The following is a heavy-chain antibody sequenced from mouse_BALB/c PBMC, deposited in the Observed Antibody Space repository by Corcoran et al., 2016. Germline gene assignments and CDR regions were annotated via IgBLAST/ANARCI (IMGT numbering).Heavy chain of an antibody. CDR2: IDPENGNT. CDR1: GFNIKDYY. J-gene: IGHJ3*01. Sequence: EVQLQQSGAELVKPGALVKLSCKASGFNIKDYYMHWVKQRPEQGLEWIGWIDPENGNTIYDPKFQGKATITADTSSNTAYLQLSSLTSEDTAVYYCARRSGYVAYWGQGTTVTVSA. CDR3: ARRSGYVAY. V-gene: IGHV14-1*02. D-gene: IGHD2-14*01.